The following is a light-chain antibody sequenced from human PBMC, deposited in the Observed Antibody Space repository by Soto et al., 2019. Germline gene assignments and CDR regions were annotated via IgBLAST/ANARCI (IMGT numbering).Light chain of an antibody. J-gene: IGKJ5*01. Sequence: EIVVTQFPLSLAVTPGEPASISCNASQSLLHSNGYNYLDWYLQRPGQSPHLLIFLGSNRAPGVPDRFSGSGSATDFALKISRVEAADIGVYYCMQELQTPITFGQGTRLEIK. CDR3: MQELQTPIT. CDR2: LGS. V-gene: IGKV2-28*01. CDR1: QSLLHSNGYNY.